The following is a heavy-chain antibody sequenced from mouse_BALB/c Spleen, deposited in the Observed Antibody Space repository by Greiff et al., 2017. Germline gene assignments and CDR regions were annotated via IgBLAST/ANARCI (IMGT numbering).Heavy chain of an antibody. J-gene: IGHJ2*01. CDR3: AGSYGGFY. Sequence: VQLQQSGPELVKPGASVKISCKASGYAFSSSWMNWVKQRPGQGLEWIGRIYPGDGGTNYNGKFKGKATLTADKSSSTAYMQLSSLTSVDSAVYFCAGSYGGFYWGQGTTLTVSS. CDR2: IYPGDGGT. D-gene: IGHD1-1*02. V-gene: IGHV1-82*01. CDR1: GYAFSSSW.